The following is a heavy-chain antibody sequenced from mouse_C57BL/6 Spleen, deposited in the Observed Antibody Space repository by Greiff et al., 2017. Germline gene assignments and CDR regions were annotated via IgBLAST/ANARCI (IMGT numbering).Heavy chain of an antibody. CDR2: IDPSDSYT. Sequence: VQLQQPGAELVKPGASVKLSCKASGYTFTSYWMQWVKQRPGQGLEWIGEIDPSDSYTNCNQKFKGKATLTVDTSASTAYMQLSSLTSEDSAVYYCARRGGYYGGFAYWGQGTLVTVAA. CDR3: ARRGGYYGGFAY. D-gene: IGHD2-3*01. V-gene: IGHV1-50*01. J-gene: IGHJ3*01. CDR1: GYTFTSYW.